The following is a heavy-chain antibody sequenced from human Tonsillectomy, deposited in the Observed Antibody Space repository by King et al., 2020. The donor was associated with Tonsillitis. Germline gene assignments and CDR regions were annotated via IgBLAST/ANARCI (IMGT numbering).Heavy chain of an antibody. V-gene: IGHV4-38-2*02. CDR1: GSSISSGFY. J-gene: IGHJ4*02. CDR3: ARGQPPDY. Sequence: VQLQESGPGLVKPSETLSLTCTVSGSSISSGFYWGWIRQPPGEGLEWIGSIYHSGTTYYNPSLKSRVTISLDMSKNQFSLKLRSATAADTAVYYCARGQPPDYWGQGTLVTVSS. CDR2: IYHSGTT.